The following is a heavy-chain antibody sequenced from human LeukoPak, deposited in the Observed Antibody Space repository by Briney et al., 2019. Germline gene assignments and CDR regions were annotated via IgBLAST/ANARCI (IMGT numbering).Heavy chain of an antibody. V-gene: IGHV4-34*01. J-gene: IGHJ6*03. CDR1: RGSTSTYY. Sequence: SETLSLTCTVSRGSTSTYYWSWIRQPPGKGLEWIGEINHSGSTNYNPSLKSRVTISVDTSKNQFSLKLSSVTAADTAVYYCARDSGYSSSWYHSYYMDVWGKGTTVTVSS. CDR3: ARDSGYSSSWYHSYYMDV. D-gene: IGHD6-13*01. CDR2: INHSGST.